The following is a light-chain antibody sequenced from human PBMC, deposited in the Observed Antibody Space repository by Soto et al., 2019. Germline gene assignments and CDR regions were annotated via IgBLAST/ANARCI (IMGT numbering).Light chain of an antibody. V-gene: IGKV3-20*01. CDR3: QQYGSSGT. CDR1: QSVSNNY. Sequence: SVSTPSSGTLSLAPGERTTLSCRASQSVSNNYLAWYQQKPGQAPRLLIYGASNRATGIPDRFSGSGSGTDFTLTISRLEPEDFAVYYCQQYGSSGTFGQGTKVDIK. CDR2: GAS. J-gene: IGKJ1*01.